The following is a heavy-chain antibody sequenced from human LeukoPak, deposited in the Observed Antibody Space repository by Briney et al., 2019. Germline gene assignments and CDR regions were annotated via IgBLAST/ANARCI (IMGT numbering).Heavy chain of an antibody. CDR3: TTDPKEYDSSPFDP. Sequence: PGGSLRLSCAASGFTFSNYAMSWVRQAPGKGLEWVGRIKSKTDGGTTDYAAPVKGRFTISRDDSKNTLYLQMNSLKTEDTAVYYCTTDPKEYDSSPFDPWGQGTLVTVSS. D-gene: IGHD3-22*01. CDR1: GFTFSNYA. J-gene: IGHJ5*02. V-gene: IGHV3-15*01. CDR2: IKSKTDGGTT.